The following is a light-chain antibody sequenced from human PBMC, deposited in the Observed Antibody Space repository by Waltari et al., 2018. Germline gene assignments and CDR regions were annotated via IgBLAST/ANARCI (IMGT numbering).Light chain of an antibody. Sequence: SYELTQPSSVSVSPGQTARITCPGDVLAKKYARWFQQKPGQAPVLVIYKESERPSGIPERFSGSSSGTTVTLTISGAQVEDEADYYCYSAADNNWVFGGGTKLTVL. J-gene: IGLJ3*02. V-gene: IGLV3-27*01. CDR1: VLAKKY. CDR2: KES. CDR3: YSAADNNWV.